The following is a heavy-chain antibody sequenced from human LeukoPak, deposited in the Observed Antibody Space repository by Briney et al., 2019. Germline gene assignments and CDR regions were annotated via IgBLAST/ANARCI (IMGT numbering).Heavy chain of an antibody. CDR1: GGSFSGYY. V-gene: IGHV4-34*01. CDR2: INHSGST. Sequence: PSETLSLTCAVYGGSFSGYYWSWIRQPPGKGLEWIGEINHSGSTNYNPSLKSRVTISVDTSKNQFSLKLSSVTAADTAVYYCARGYDILTGYYTGPGYYYMDVWGKGTTVTVSS. D-gene: IGHD3-9*01. J-gene: IGHJ6*03. CDR3: ARGYDILTGYYTGPGYYYMDV.